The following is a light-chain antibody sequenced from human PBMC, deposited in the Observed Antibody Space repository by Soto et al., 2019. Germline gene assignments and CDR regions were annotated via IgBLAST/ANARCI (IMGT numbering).Light chain of an antibody. CDR1: QSVSAN. Sequence: EIVMTQSPATLSVSPGERATLSCRASQSVSANLAWYQHKPGQAPRLLIYGASTRATDMPGRFRGSGAGAEFTLTISSLQSEDSAVYYCQQYRGWPRTFGQGTKVDIK. V-gene: IGKV3-15*01. J-gene: IGKJ1*01. CDR3: QQYRGWPRT. CDR2: GAS.